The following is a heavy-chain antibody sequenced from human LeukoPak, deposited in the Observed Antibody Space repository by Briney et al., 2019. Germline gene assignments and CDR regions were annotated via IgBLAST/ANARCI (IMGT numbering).Heavy chain of an antibody. D-gene: IGHD2-21*02. CDR3: ARVAYCGDDCYNYFDY. Sequence: GGSLRLSCAASGFTFSSYWMSWVRQAPGKGLEWVAHIKHDGSGKYYVDSVKGRFSISRDNAKTSLYLQMDSLRAEDTAVYYCARVAYCGDDCYNYFDYWGQGTLVTVSS. CDR2: IKHDGSGK. J-gene: IGHJ4*02. CDR1: GFTFSSYW. V-gene: IGHV3-7*01.